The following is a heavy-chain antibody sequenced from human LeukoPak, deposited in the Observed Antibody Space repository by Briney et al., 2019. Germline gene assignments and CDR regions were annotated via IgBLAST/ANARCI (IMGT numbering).Heavy chain of an antibody. CDR2: INPNTGDT. Sequence: ASVKASCKASGYTFTGYFIHWVRQAPGQGLEWRGWINPNTGDTKYTEKFQGRVTLTRDTSISTAYMDLIRLRSDDTAVFYCLTRDGYNFDYWGQGTLVTVSS. V-gene: IGHV1-2*02. J-gene: IGHJ4*02. D-gene: IGHD5-24*01. CDR1: GYTFTGYF. CDR3: LTRDGYNFDY.